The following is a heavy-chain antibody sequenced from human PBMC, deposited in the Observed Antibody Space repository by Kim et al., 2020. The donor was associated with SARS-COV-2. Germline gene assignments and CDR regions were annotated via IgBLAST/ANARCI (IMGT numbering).Heavy chain of an antibody. CDR2: NK. D-gene: IGHD6-13*01. V-gene: IGHV1-46*01. J-gene: IGHJ4*02. CDR3: ARYMAAAGDY. Sequence: NKSYAQKFQGRVPMTRDTSTSTVYMELSSLRSEDTAVYYCARYMAAAGDYWGQGTLVTVSS.